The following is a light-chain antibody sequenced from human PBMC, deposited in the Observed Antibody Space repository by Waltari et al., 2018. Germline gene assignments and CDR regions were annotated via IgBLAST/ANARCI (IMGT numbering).Light chain of an antibody. CDR2: DVT. Sequence: QSALTQPRSVSGSPGQSVTIPCTCPSTDVGPYNYVSWYQQLPDKAPQLIYYDVTKRPSGVPGRFSGSRSGTTASLTISGLQAEDEADYYCCSYAGSYIWVFGGGTKLTVL. J-gene: IGLJ3*02. V-gene: IGLV2-11*01. CDR3: CSYAGSYIWV. CDR1: STDVGPYNY.